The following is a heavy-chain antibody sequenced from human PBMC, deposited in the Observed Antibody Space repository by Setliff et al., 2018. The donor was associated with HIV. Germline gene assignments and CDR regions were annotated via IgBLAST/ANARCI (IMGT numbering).Heavy chain of an antibody. CDR2: ISGYNGNT. D-gene: IGHD2-2*01. J-gene: IGHJ6*03. Sequence: ASVKVSCKASGYTFNRYGISWVRQAPGQGLEWMGWISGYNGNTKYVQNLQGRVTMSTDTSTSTVYMELRSLRSDDTAVYYCARWVPYCTSTDCHRWLYYYMDVWGKGTTVTVSS. V-gene: IGHV1-18*01. CDR3: ARWVPYCTSTDCHRWLYYYMDV. CDR1: GYTFNRYG.